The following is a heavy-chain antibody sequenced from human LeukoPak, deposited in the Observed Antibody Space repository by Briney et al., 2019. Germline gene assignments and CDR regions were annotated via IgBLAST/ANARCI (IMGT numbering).Heavy chain of an antibody. J-gene: IGHJ4*02. V-gene: IGHV5-51*01. Sequence: GESLKISCKGSGYSFTSHWIGWVRQMPGKGLEWMGIIYPGDSDTRYSPSFQGQVTISADKSISTAYLQWSSLKASDTAMYYCARQGGSYYPVYYFDYWGQGTLVTVSS. CDR3: ARQGGSYYPVYYFDY. CDR1: GYSFTSHW. D-gene: IGHD1-26*01. CDR2: IYPGDSDT.